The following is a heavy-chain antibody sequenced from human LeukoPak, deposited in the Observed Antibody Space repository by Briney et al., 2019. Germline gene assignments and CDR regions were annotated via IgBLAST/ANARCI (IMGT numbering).Heavy chain of an antibody. V-gene: IGHV1-8*01. J-gene: IGHJ6*02. CDR3: AKTYYDFWSGYYGIYYYYYGMDV. D-gene: IGHD3-3*01. Sequence: GASVKVSCKASGYTFTSYDINWARQATGQGLEWMGWMNPNSGNTGYAQKFQGRVTMTRNTSISTAYMELSSLRSEDTAVYYCAKTYYDFWSGYYGIYYYYYGMDVWGQGTTVTVSS. CDR1: GYTFTSYD. CDR2: MNPNSGNT.